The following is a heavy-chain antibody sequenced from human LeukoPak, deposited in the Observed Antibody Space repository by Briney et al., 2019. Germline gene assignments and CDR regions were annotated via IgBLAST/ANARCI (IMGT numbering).Heavy chain of an antibody. Sequence: SETLSLTCTVSGGSISSYYWSWIRQPPGKGLEWIGYIYYSGSTNYNPSLKSRVTISVDTSKNQFSLKLSSVTAADTAVYYCARHDGWGYCSSTSCFLFDYWGQGTLVTVSS. CDR2: IYYSGST. CDR3: ARHDGWGYCSSTSCFLFDY. J-gene: IGHJ4*02. CDR1: GGSISSYY. D-gene: IGHD2-2*01. V-gene: IGHV4-59*08.